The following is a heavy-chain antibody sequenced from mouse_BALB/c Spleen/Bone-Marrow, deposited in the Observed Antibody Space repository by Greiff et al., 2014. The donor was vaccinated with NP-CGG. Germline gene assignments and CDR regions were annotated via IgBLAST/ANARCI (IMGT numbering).Heavy chain of an antibody. Sequence: QVQLQQSGAELVMPGASVKMSCKASGYTFTDYWMHWVKQRPGQGLEWIGAIDTYDSYTSYNQKFKGKATLTVDESSSTAYMQLISPTSEDAAVYYCARGDWDDAYWGQGTLVTVSS. V-gene: IGHV1-69*01. J-gene: IGHJ3*01. CDR3: ARGDWDDAY. D-gene: IGHD4-1*01. CDR2: IDTYDSYT. CDR1: GYTFTDYW.